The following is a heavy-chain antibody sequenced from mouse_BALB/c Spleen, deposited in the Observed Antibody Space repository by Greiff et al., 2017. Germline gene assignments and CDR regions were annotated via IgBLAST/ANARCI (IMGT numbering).Heavy chain of an antibody. Sequence: VKLMESGAELVRPGSSVKISCKASGYAFSSYWMNWVKQRPGQGLEWIGQIYPGDGDTNYNGKFKGKATLTADKSSSTAYMQLSSLTSEDSAVYFCAKFHITTASYWYFDVWGAGTTVTVSS. V-gene: IGHV1-80*01. CDR2: IYPGDGDT. CDR3: AKFHITTASYWYFDV. CDR1: GYAFSSYW. J-gene: IGHJ1*01. D-gene: IGHD1-1*01.